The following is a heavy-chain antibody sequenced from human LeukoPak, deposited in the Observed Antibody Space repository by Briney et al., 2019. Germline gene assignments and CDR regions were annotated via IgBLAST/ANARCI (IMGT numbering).Heavy chain of an antibody. D-gene: IGHD6-6*01. V-gene: IGHV3-33*01. J-gene: IGHJ4*02. CDR3: AREGIAARVGSFDY. Sequence: GRSLRLSCAASGSTFSSYGMHWVRQAPGKGLEWVAVIRYDGSNKYYADSVKGRFTISRDNSKNTLYLQMNSLRAEDTAVYYCAREGIAARVGSFDYWGQGTLVTVSS. CDR2: IRYDGSNK. CDR1: GSTFSSYG.